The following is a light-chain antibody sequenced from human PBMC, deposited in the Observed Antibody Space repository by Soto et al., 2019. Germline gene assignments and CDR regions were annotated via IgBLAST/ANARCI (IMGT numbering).Light chain of an antibody. CDR3: MQAVHAPLT. CDR1: QSLLHYNGYNY. CDR2: LGS. J-gene: IGKJ2*01. Sequence: DIVMTQSPLSLPVTPGEPASISCRSSQSLLHYNGYNYLDWYLQKPGQSPQLLIYLGSNRASGVPDRFSGSGSGTEFTLQINRVEAEDVGVYYGMQAVHAPLTFGQGTKLEIK. V-gene: IGKV2-28*01.